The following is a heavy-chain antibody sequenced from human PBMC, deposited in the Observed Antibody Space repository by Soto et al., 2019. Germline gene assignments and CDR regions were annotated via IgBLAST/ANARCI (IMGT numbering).Heavy chain of an antibody. Sequence: SETLSLTCTVSGGSISSSSYYWGWIRQPPGKGLKWIGSIYYSGSTYYNPSLKSRVTISVDTSKNQFSLKLSSVTAADTAVYYCATQDRGNIVLMVYADYYFDYWGQGTLVTVSS. J-gene: IGHJ4*02. D-gene: IGHD2-8*01. V-gene: IGHV4-39*01. CDR2: IYYSGST. CDR1: GGSISSSSYY. CDR3: ATQDRGNIVLMVYADYYFDY.